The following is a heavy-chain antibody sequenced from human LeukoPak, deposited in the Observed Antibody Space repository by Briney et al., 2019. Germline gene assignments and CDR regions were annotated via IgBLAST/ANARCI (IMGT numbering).Heavy chain of an antibody. J-gene: IGHJ5*02. CDR2: IYHSGST. D-gene: IGHD2-2*01. Sequence: SETLSLACTVSGYSISSGYYWGWIRQPPGKGLEWIGSIYHSGSTYYNPSLKSRVTISVDTSKNQFSLRPSSVTAADTAVYYCAREVDAAAAYNWFDPWGQGTLVTVSS. V-gene: IGHV4-38-2*02. CDR3: AREVDAAAAYNWFDP. CDR1: GYSISSGYY.